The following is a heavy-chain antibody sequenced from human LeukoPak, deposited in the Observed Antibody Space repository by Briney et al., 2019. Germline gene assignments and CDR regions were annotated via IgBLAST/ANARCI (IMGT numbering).Heavy chain of an antibody. CDR2: ISGSST. J-gene: IGHJ4*02. D-gene: IGHD3-22*01. V-gene: IGHV3-23*01. CDR1: GFTFRSYA. CDR3: AKGREPYYDSSAIDY. Sequence: GGSLRLSCAASGFTFRSYAMSWVRQAPGKGLEWVSGISGSSTYYADSVKGRFTISRDNSKNTLYLQMNSLRAEDTAVYYCAKGREPYYDSSAIDYWGQGTLVTVSS.